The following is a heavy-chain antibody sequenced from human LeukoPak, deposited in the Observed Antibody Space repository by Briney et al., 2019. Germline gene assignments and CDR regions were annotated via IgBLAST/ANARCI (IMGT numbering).Heavy chain of an antibody. Sequence: GGSLRLSCAASGFTFSSYSMNWVRQAPGKGLEWVSSIKGRFTISRDNAKNSLYLQMNSLRAEDTAVYYCARDPSYCSSTCCLYGGGYWGQGTLVTVSS. CDR1: GFTFSSYS. V-gene: IGHV3-21*01. D-gene: IGHD2-2*01. J-gene: IGHJ4*02. CDR2: I. CDR3: ARDPSYCSSTCCLYGGGY.